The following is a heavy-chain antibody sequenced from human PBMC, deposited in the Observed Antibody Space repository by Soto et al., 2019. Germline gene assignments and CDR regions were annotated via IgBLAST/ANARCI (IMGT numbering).Heavy chain of an antibody. CDR3: ARESRQLYCSGGSCYSSEYFQH. Sequence: GSLRLSCAASGFTFSSYSMNWVRQAPGKGLEWVSYISSSSSTIYYADSVKGRFTISRDNAKNSLYLQMNSLRDEDTAVYYCARESRQLYCSGGSCYSSEYFQHWGQGTLVTVSS. V-gene: IGHV3-48*02. CDR2: ISSSSSTI. J-gene: IGHJ1*01. D-gene: IGHD2-15*01. CDR1: GFTFSSYS.